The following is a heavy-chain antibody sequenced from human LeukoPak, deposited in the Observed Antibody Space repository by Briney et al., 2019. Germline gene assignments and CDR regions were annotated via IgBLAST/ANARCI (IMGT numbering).Heavy chain of an antibody. V-gene: IGHV1-2*02. J-gene: IGHJ6*02. Sequence: ASVKVSCKASGYTFTTYYMHWVRQAPGQGLEWMGWINPNSGGTNYAQKFQGRVTMTRDTSISTAYMELSRLRSDDTAVYYCARGHYYYYGMDVWGQGTTVTVSS. CDR3: ARGHYYYYGMDV. CDR2: INPNSGGT. CDR1: GYTFTTYY.